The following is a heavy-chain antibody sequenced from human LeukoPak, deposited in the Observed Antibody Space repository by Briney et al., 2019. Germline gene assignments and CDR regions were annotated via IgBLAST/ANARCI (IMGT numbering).Heavy chain of an antibody. V-gene: IGHV3-21*01. CDR2: IASNNDYR. CDR1: GFTFSDYA. J-gene: IGHJ4*02. CDR3: ARDVSSGWSYYFDY. Sequence: GGSLRLSCRGSGFTFSDYAMAWVRQAPGKGLEWVSSIASNNDYRYSADSLRGRFTISRDNSKNTLYLQMGSLRAEDMAVYYCARDVSSGWSYYFDYWGQGTLVTVSS. D-gene: IGHD6-19*01.